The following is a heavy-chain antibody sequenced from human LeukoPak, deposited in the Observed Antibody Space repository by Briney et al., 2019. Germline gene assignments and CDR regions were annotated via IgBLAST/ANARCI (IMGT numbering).Heavy chain of an antibody. Sequence: GGSLRLSCAASGFTFSSYAMHWVRQAPGKGLEWVAVISYDGSNKYYADSVKGRFTISRDNSKNTLYLQMNSLRAEDTAVYYCARPYSSSWYNYFDSWGPGTLVTVSS. CDR2: ISYDGSNK. J-gene: IGHJ4*02. CDR3: ARPYSSSWYNYFDS. V-gene: IGHV3-30-3*01. CDR1: GFTFSSYA. D-gene: IGHD6-13*01.